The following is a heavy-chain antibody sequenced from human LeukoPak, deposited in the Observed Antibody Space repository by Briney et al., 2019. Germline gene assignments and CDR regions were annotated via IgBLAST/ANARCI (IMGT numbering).Heavy chain of an antibody. J-gene: IGHJ4*02. CDR1: GFTFNSYA. D-gene: IGHD2-15*01. CDR2: ITGGGDTT. CDR3: AKERSEVVVAATNY. Sequence: PGGSLRLSCAASGFTFNSYAMTWVRQAAGKGLEWVSSITGGGDTTYYADSVRGRFTISRDNSKNTLSLQINSLRAEDTAVYYCAKERSEVVVAATNYWGQGTLVTVSS. V-gene: IGHV3-23*01.